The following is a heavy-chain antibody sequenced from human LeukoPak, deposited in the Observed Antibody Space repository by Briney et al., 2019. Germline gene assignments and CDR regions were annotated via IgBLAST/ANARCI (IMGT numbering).Heavy chain of an antibody. V-gene: IGHV3-23*01. CDR2: ISGSGGST. CDR1: GFTFSSYA. J-gene: IGHJ6*04. D-gene: IGHD3-9*01. Sequence: GGSLRLSCAASGFTFSSYAMSWVRQAPGKGLEWVSAISGSGGSTYYADSVKGRFTISRDNSKNTPYLQMNSLRAEDTAVYYCAKDWLLGYYYGMDVWGKGTTVTVSS. CDR3: AKDWLLGYYYGMDV.